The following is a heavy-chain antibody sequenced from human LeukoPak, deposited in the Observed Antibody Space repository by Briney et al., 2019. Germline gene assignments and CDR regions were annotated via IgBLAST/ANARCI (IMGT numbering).Heavy chain of an antibody. CDR2: IYYSGST. D-gene: IGHD1-1*01. J-gene: IGHJ1*01. V-gene: IGHV4-59*01. Sequence: SETLSLTCTVSGGSISSYYWSWIRQPPGKGLEWIGYIYYSGSTNYNPSLKSRVTISVDTSKNQFSLKLSSVTAADTAVYYCARRYDGYFQHWGQGTLVTVSS. CDR3: ARRYDGYFQH. CDR1: GGSISSYY.